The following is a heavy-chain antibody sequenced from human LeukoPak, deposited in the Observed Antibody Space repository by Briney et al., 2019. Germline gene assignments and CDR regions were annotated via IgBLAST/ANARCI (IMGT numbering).Heavy chain of an antibody. CDR2: IYHSGST. CDR1: GGSISSGGYS. CDR3: AIGTSYCTNGVCYREGMDV. J-gene: IGHJ6*02. Sequence: SQTLSLTCAVSGGSISSGGYSWSWIRQPPGKGLEWIGYIYHSGSTYYNPSLKSRVTISLDRSKNQFSLKLSSVTAADTAVYYCAIGTSYCTNGVCYREGMDVWGQGTTVTVSS. D-gene: IGHD2-8*01. V-gene: IGHV4-30-2*01.